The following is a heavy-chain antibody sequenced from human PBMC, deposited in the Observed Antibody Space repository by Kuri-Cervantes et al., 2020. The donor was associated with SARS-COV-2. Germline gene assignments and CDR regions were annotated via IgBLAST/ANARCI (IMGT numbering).Heavy chain of an antibody. J-gene: IGHJ4*02. Sequence: GESLKISCAASGFTFNSYSMNWVRQAPGKGLEWVSSISTSSSYIYYADSVKGRFTISRDTAKNSLYLQMHSLRAEDTAVYYCQSFGGVIVQNWGQGTLVTVSS. D-gene: IGHD3-16*02. CDR3: QSFGGVIVQN. CDR1: GFTFNSYS. V-gene: IGHV3-21*01. CDR2: ISTSSSYI.